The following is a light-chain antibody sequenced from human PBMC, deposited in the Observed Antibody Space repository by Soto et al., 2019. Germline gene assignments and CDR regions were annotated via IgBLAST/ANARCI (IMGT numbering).Light chain of an antibody. CDR3: QQVNVYPST. V-gene: IGKV1-9*01. Sequence: IQLTQSPSSLSASLGDRVTITWRASQGISSYLGWYQQKPGKAPNLLIYDASTLHSGVPSRFSGGGSGTDFTLTISSLKTEDFATYYCQQVNVYPSTFGGGTKVDI. J-gene: IGKJ4*01. CDR2: DAS. CDR1: QGISSY.